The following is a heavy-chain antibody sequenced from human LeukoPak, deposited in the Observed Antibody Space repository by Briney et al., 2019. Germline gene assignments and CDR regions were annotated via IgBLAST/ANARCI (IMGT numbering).Heavy chain of an antibody. V-gene: IGHV4-31*03. Sequence: PSETLSLTCTVSGGSISSGGYYWRWIRQHAGKGLDWIGYIYYSGSTYYNPSLRSRVTISVDTSKNQFSLKLSSVTAADTAVYYCARTNNAFDIWGQGTMVTVSS. CDR1: GGSISSGGYY. CDR3: ARTNNAFDI. CDR2: IYYSGST. J-gene: IGHJ3*02. D-gene: IGHD2/OR15-2a*01.